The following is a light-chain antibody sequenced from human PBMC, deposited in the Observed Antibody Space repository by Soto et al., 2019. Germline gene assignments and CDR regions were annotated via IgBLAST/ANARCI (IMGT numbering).Light chain of an antibody. CDR1: SSDIGGYNY. Sequence: QSALTQPPSASGSPGQSVTISCTGTSSDIGGYNYVSWYQHRPDKVPKLIIYQVVHRPSGVPDRFSGSKSGNTAFLTVSGLQDDDEDDYYCTSYAGANNYYLFGPGTKLTVL. CDR3: TSYAGANNYYL. J-gene: IGLJ1*01. CDR2: QVV. V-gene: IGLV2-8*01.